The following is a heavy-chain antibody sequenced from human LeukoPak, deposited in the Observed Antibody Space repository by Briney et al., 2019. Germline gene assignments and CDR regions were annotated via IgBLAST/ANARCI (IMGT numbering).Heavy chain of an antibody. CDR1: GFTFSSHW. Sequence: PGGSLRLSCAASGFTFSSHWMSWVRQAPGKGLEWVANIKQDGSEKYYVDSVKGRFTISRDNAKNSLYLQMNSLRAEDTAVYYCARGSSRPPNAFDIWGQGTMVTVSS. D-gene: IGHD6-6*01. J-gene: IGHJ3*02. CDR3: ARGSSRPPNAFDI. V-gene: IGHV3-7*01. CDR2: IKQDGSEK.